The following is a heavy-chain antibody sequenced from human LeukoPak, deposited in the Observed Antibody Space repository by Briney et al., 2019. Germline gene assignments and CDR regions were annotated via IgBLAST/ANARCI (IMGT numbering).Heavy chain of an antibody. D-gene: IGHD3-22*01. V-gene: IGHV4-4*07. Sequence: PSETLSLTCTASGGSISSYYWSWIRQPAGKGLEWIGRIYTSGSTNYNPSLKSRVTMSVDTSKNQFSLKLSSVTAADTAVYYCARDLGYDSSGYYGGDAFDIWGQGTMVTVSS. CDR2: IYTSGST. J-gene: IGHJ3*02. CDR3: ARDLGYDSSGYYGGDAFDI. CDR1: GGSISSYY.